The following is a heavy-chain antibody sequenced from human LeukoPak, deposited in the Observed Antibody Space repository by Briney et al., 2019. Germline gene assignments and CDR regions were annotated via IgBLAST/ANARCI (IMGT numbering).Heavy chain of an antibody. CDR2: ISSSSNTI. CDR3: ARAVTVVTRGGLVFDY. D-gene: IGHD2-21*02. Sequence: GGSLRLSCAASGFTFSSYSMNWVRQAPGKGLEWVSYISSSSNTIYYADSVKGRFTISRDNAKNSLFLQMNSLRDDDTSVYYCARAVTVVTRGGLVFDYWGQGTLVTVSS. V-gene: IGHV3-48*02. J-gene: IGHJ4*02. CDR1: GFTFSSYS.